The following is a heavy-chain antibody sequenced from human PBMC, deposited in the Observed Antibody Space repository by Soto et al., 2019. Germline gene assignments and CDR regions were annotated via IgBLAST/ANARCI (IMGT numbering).Heavy chain of an antibody. D-gene: IGHD3-16*01. CDR1: GGSFSGYY. V-gene: IGHV4-34*01. Sequence: SETLSLTCAVYGGSFSGYYWSWIRQPPGKGLEWIGELNHSGSTNYNPSLKSRVTISVDTSKNQFSLKLSSVTAADTAVYYCARGIMYHFDYWGQGTLVTVSS. CDR2: LNHSGST. J-gene: IGHJ4*02. CDR3: ARGIMYHFDY.